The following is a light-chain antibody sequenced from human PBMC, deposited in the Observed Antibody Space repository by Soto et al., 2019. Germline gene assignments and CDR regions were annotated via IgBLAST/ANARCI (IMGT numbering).Light chain of an antibody. CDR3: QQFNNYPLT. Sequence: VIWMTQSPSLLSASTGDRVTISCRMSQGISSYLAWWQKKPGSPPKLLIYEASNLEAGVPSRFSGSGSGTDFTLTISSLQPADFATYYCQQFNNYPLTFGGGTRVEI. V-gene: IGKV1D-8*03. CDR2: EAS. CDR1: QGISSY. J-gene: IGKJ4*01.